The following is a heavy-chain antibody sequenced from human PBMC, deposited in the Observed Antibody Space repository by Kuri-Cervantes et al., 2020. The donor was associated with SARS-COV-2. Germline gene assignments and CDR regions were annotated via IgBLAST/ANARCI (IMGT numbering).Heavy chain of an antibody. CDR3: ARAVSGGNSHYDF. CDR2: IKSDGSST. Sequence: GGSLRLSCAVSGFTFSDYSMHRVRQGPGRGLVWVSRIKSDGSSTSYADSVEGRFTISRDNAKNTLYLQMNSLRAEDTAVYYCARAVSGGNSHYDFWGQGALVTVSS. CDR1: GFTFSDYS. J-gene: IGHJ4*02. D-gene: IGHD4-23*01. V-gene: IGHV3-74*01.